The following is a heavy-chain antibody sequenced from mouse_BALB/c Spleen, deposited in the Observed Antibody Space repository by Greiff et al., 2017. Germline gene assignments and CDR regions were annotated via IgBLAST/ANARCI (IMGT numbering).Heavy chain of an antibody. D-gene: IGHD1-1*01. CDR2: INPGDGDT. V-gene: IGHV1-80*01. CDR1: GYSFTSYW. Sequence: VQLQQSGAELVRPGSSVKISCKASGYSFTSYWMNWVKQRPGQGLEWIGQINPGDGDTNYNGKFKGKATLTADKSSSTAYMQLSSLTSADSAVYYCARGDDCSYAMDYWGQGTSVTVSS. J-gene: IGHJ4*01. CDR3: ARGDDCSYAMDY.